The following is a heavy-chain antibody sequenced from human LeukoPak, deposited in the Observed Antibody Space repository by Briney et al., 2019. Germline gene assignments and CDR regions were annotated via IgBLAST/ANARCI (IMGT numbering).Heavy chain of an antibody. V-gene: IGHV4-34*01. J-gene: IGHJ6*03. CDR3: ARDGHFVVVPAAIPSGAYYYYMDV. CDR1: GGSFSGYY. Sequence: SETLSLTCAVYGGSFSGYYWSWLRQPPGQGLEWIGEINHSGSTNYNPPLKSRVTISVDTSKNQFSLKLSSVTAADTAVYYCARDGHFVVVPAAIPSGAYYYYMDVWGKGTTVTVSS. CDR2: INHSGST. D-gene: IGHD2-2*01.